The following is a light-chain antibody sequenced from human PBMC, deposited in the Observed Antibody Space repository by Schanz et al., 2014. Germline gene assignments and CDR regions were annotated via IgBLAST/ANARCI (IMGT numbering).Light chain of an antibody. J-gene: IGLJ3*02. CDR2: DVS. V-gene: IGLV2-11*01. CDR3: SSHTTDTTWL. CDR1: SSDVGGYNF. Sequence: QSALTQPRSVSGSPGQSVTISCTGTSSDVGGYNFVSWYQQHPGKGPKVMIYDVSKRPSGVPGRFSGSKSGNTASLTISGLQAEDEADYYCSSHTTDTTWLFGGGTKLTVL.